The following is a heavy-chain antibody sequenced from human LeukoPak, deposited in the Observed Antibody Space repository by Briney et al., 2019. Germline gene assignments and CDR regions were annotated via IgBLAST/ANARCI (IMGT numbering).Heavy chain of an antibody. D-gene: IGHD2-2*01. Sequence: SETLSLTCTVCGGSLRRRSYYWRWLRQPPGKGLEWIGCIYYSGSTYYNPPLKSRVTISVDTSQNQFSLNVISVTAADTAVYYCARGRYCSDSSCYGNWFDPWGQGTLVTVSS. CDR1: GGSLRRRSYY. J-gene: IGHJ5*02. CDR3: ARGRYCSDSSCYGNWFDP. V-gene: IGHV4-39*01. CDR2: IYYSGST.